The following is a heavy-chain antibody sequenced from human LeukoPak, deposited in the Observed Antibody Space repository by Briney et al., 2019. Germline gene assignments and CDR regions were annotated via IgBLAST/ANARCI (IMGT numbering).Heavy chain of an antibody. V-gene: IGHV3-33*01. CDR1: GFTLSSYG. CDR3: ARDGGGAVAATPPAYYFDY. Sequence: GRSLRLSCAAFGFTLSSYGMHWVRQAPGKGLEWVAVIWYDGSNKYYADSVKGRFTISRDNSKNTLYLQMNSLRAEDTAVYYCARDGGGAVAATPPAYYFDYWGQGTLVTVSS. CDR2: IWYDGSNK. D-gene: IGHD6-19*01. J-gene: IGHJ4*02.